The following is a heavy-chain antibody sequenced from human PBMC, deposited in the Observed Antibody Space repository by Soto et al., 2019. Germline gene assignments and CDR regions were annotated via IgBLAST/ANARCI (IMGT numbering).Heavy chain of an antibody. D-gene: IGHD6-19*01. CDR2: IHAYNGNT. J-gene: IGHJ4*02. CDR1: GYTFTNYG. CDR3: ARAHISYHSDWYGSH. Sequence: QVQLVQSGAEVKKPGASVKVSCKASGYTFTNYGISWVRQAPGQGLEWMGWIHAYNGNTNYAQMYQGRVTLTTDTSTSTAYKELRSLRSDDTAVYYCARAHISYHSDWYGSHWGQGTLVTVS. V-gene: IGHV1-18*01.